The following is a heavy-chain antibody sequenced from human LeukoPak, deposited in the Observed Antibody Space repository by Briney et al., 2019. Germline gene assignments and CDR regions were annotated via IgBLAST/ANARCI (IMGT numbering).Heavy chain of an antibody. CDR1: GFTFSSYA. D-gene: IGHD2-2*01. CDR3: ARDRGDAVVVPAATYLDY. J-gene: IGHJ4*02. CDR2: ISYDGSNK. V-gene: IGHV3-30*04. Sequence: GGSLRLSCAASGFTFSSYAMHWVRQAPGKGLEWVAVISYDGSNKYYADSVKGRFTISSDNSKNTLYLQMNSLRAEDTAVYYCARDRGDAVVVPAATYLDYWGQGTLVTVSS.